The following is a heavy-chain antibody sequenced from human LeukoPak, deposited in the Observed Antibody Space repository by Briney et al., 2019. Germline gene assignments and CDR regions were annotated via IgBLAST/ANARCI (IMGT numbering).Heavy chain of an antibody. CDR1: GGSMRTYY. J-gene: IGHJ4*02. D-gene: IGHD3-9*01. Sequence: SETLSLTCTVSGGSMRTYYWSWLRQPPGQGLEWIGDISYGGSTNYNPSLKSRVTISVDTSKNQFSLKLSSVTAADTAVYYCARVLSGGYFDWLFDYWGQGTLVTVSS. V-gene: IGHV4-59*01. CDR3: ARVLSGGYFDWLFDY. CDR2: ISYGGST.